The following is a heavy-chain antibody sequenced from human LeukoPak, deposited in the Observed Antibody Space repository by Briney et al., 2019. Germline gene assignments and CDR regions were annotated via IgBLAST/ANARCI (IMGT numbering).Heavy chain of an antibody. D-gene: IGHD6-13*01. V-gene: IGHV3-30*02. CDR1: GFTFSSYG. J-gene: IGHJ4*02. Sequence: GGSLRLSCAASGFTFSSYGMHWVRQAPGKGLDWVASIRFDGSNKYYADSVKGRFTISRDNAKNSLYLQMNSLRAEDTAVYYCARDLGIAAAGRFDYWGQGTLVTVSS. CDR3: ARDLGIAAAGRFDY. CDR2: IRFDGSNK.